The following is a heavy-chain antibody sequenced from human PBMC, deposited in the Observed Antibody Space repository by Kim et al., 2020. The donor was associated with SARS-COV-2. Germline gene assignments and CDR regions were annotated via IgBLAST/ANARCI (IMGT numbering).Heavy chain of an antibody. V-gene: IGHV4-59*01. CDR3: ARDHDRGWFDP. J-gene: IGHJ5*02. Sequence: SETLSLTCTVSGGSISSYYWSWIRQPPGKGLEWIGYIYYSGSTNYNPSLKSRVTISVDTSKNQFSLKLSSVTAADTAVYYCARDHDRGWFDPWGQGTLVTVSS. D-gene: IGHD1-1*01. CDR2: IYYSGST. CDR1: GGSISSYY.